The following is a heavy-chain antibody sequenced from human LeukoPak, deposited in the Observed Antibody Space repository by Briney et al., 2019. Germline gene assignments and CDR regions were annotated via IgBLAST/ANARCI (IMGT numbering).Heavy chain of an antibody. Sequence: GGSLRLSCAASGFTFSSYAMHWVRQAPGKGLEYVSAITSNGGRPYYADSVKGRFTISRDNSKNTLYLQMGSLRAEDTAVYYCAKQGSFDSGFLYYFDYWGQGTLVTVSS. CDR1: GFTFSSYA. V-gene: IGHV3-64*02. CDR2: ITSNGGRP. D-gene: IGHD3-22*01. J-gene: IGHJ4*02. CDR3: AKQGSFDSGFLYYFDY.